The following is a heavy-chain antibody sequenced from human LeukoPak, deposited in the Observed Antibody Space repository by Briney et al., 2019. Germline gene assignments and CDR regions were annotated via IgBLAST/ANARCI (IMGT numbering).Heavy chain of an antibody. D-gene: IGHD5-24*01. J-gene: IGHJ3*02. V-gene: IGHV3-48*03. CDR2: INSRGSNI. Sequence: PGGSLRLSCAASGFTFSSYEMNWVRQAPGKGLEWVSYINSRGSNIHYADSVKGRFTISRDNSKNSLYLQMNSLRAEDTAVYYCARDGGRDGYNWAFDIWGQGTKVTVSS. CDR1: GFTFSSYE. CDR3: ARDGGRDGYNWAFDI.